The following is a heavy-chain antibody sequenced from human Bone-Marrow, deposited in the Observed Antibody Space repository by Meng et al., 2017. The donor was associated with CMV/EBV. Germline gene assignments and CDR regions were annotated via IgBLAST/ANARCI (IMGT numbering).Heavy chain of an antibody. CDR1: GFTFSTYS. J-gene: IGHJ4*02. V-gene: IGHV3-53*01. Sequence: GGSLRLSCAASGFTFSTYSMNWVRQAPGKGLEWVSVIYSGGSTYYADSVKGRFTISRDNSKNTLYLQMNSLRAEDTAVYYCARDPEYCSSTSCYQGDYWGQGTLVTVSS. CDR2: IYSGGST. D-gene: IGHD2-2*01. CDR3: ARDPEYCSSTSCYQGDY.